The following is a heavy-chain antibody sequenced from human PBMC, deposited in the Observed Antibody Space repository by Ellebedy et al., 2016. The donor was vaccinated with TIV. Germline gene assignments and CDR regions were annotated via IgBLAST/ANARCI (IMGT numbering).Heavy chain of an antibody. J-gene: IGHJ4*02. D-gene: IGHD3-9*01. CDR3: AREQSPYYEILTGSFDY. CDR2: IWYDGFNK. CDR1: GFSFSTYG. Sequence: GESLKISCAASGFSFSTYGMHWVRQAPGQGLEWVAVIWYDGFNKDYADSVKGRFTISRDNSKSTLYLEMKSLRVEDTAVYYCAREQSPYYEILTGSFDYWGQGALVIVSS. V-gene: IGHV3-33*01.